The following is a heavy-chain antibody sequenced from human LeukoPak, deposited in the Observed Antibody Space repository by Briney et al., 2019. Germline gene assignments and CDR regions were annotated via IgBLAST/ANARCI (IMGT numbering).Heavy chain of an antibody. CDR1: GGSFSGYY. Sequence: PSETLSLTCAVYGGSFSGYYWSWIRQPPGKGLEWIGEINHSGSTNYNPSLKSRVTISVDTSKNQFSLKLSSVTAAGTAVYYCAGRYSSGWYWFDPWGQGTLVTVSS. J-gene: IGHJ5*02. V-gene: IGHV4-34*01. CDR3: AGRYSSGWYWFDP. D-gene: IGHD6-19*01. CDR2: INHSGST.